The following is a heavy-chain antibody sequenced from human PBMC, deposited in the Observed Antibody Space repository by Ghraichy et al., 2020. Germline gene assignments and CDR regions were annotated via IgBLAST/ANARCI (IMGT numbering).Heavy chain of an antibody. D-gene: IGHD3-16*02. V-gene: IGHV3-23*01. Sequence: GGSLRLSCAASGFSFSNYAMSWVRQAPGKGLAWVSIVGGPGARTSYADSVKGRLTSSRDNFKDTLYLQMDSLGAAATAVYYCAKASRSLSGTDFRDWGQGTLVTVSS. J-gene: IGHJ1*01. CDR2: VGGPGART. CDR3: AKASRSLSGTDFRD. CDR1: GFSFSNYA.